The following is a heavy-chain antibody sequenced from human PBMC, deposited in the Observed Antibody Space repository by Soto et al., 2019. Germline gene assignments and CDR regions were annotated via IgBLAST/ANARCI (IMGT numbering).Heavy chain of an antibody. CDR2: IYYSGST. V-gene: IGHV4-39*01. J-gene: IGHJ3*02. D-gene: IGHD3-22*01. CDR1: GGSISSSSYY. CDR3: ARGEIVVVIHAFDI. Sequence: ASETLSLTCTVSGGSISSSSYYWGWIRQPPGKGLEWIGSIYYSGSTYYNPSLKSRVTISVDTSKNQFSLKLSSVTAADTAVYYCARGEIVVVIHAFDIWGQGTMVTVSS.